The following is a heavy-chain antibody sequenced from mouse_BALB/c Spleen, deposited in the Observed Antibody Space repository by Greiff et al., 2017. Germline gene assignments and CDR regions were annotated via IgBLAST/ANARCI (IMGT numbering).Heavy chain of an antibody. Sequence: QVQLQESGPGLVAPSQSLSITCTVSGFSLTSYGVHWVRQPPGKGLEWLGVIWAGGSTNYNSALMSRLSISKDNSKSQVFLKMNSLQTDDTAMYYCARGEVYDGYYVGWFAYWGQGTLVTVSA. D-gene: IGHD2-3*01. V-gene: IGHV2-9*02. CDR3: ARGEVYDGYYVGWFAY. CDR1: GFSLTSYG. CDR2: IWAGGST. J-gene: IGHJ3*01.